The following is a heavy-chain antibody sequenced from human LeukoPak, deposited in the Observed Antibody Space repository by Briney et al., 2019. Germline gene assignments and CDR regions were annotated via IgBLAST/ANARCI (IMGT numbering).Heavy chain of an antibody. CDR3: ARDSGSYLGAFDI. CDR2: IIPIFGTA. CDR1: GGTFSSYA. D-gene: IGHD1-26*01. J-gene: IGHJ3*02. Sequence: AASVKVSCKASGGTFSSYAISWVRQAPGQGLEWMGGIIPIFGTANYAQKFQGRVTITADESTSTAYMELSSLRSEDTAVYYCARDSGSYLGAFDIWGQGAMVTVSS. V-gene: IGHV1-69*13.